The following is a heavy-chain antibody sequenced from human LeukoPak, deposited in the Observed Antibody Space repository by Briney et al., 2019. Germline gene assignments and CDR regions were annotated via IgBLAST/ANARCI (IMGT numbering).Heavy chain of an antibody. V-gene: IGHV4-39*07. CDR2: IYYSGTT. CDR3: AREEDNRIYPLFFDS. J-gene: IGHJ4*02. D-gene: IGHD2-15*01. Sequence: SETLSLTCTVSGGSISSSPYYWGWIRQPPGKGLEWIGSIYYSGTTHYNPSLESRVTISVDTSKNQFSLQLNSVTPEDTAVYYCAREEDNRIYPLFFDSWGQGALVTVSS. CDR1: GGSISSSPYY.